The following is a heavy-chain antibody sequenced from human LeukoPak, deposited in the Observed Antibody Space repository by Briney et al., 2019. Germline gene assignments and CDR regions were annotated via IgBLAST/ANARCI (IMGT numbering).Heavy chain of an antibody. CDR3: AILGDFRWFDP. V-gene: IGHV3-23*01. J-gene: IGHJ5*02. CDR2: ISTRGGST. D-gene: IGHD3-16*01. Sequence: PGGSLRLSCAASGFTFSDYAMSWVRQAPGKGLEWVSTISTRGGSTWYADSIKGRFTISRDNSKYTLYLQMHSPRAEDSAIYYCAILGDFRWFDPWGQGTLVTVSS. CDR1: GFTFSDYA.